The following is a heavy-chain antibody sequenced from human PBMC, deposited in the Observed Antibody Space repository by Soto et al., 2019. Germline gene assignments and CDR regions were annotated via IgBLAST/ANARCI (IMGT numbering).Heavy chain of an antibody. CDR1: GGTFSSYA. D-gene: IGHD1-26*01. J-gene: IGHJ3*02. V-gene: IGHV1-69*01. Sequence: QVQLVQSGAEVKKPGSSVKVSCKASGGTFSSYAISWVRQAPGQGLEWMGGIIPIFGTANYAQKFQGRVTITADESTSTAYMELSSLRSEDTAVYYCARDLGARSRGSGSYHKGAFDIWGQGTMVTVSS. CDR2: IIPIFGTA. CDR3: ARDLGARSRGSGSYHKGAFDI.